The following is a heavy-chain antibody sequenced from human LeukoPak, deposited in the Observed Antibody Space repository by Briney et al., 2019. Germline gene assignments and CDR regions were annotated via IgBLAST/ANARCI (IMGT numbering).Heavy chain of an antibody. J-gene: IGHJ6*02. D-gene: IGHD5-18*01. Sequence: GESLKISCKGSGYSFTSYWIGWVRQMPGKGLEWMGIIYPGDSDTRYSPSFQGQVTISADKSISTAYLQWSSLKASDTAMYYCARRGYSYGDYYYYGMDVWGQGTTVTASS. CDR1: GYSFTSYW. CDR2: IYPGDSDT. V-gene: IGHV5-51*01. CDR3: ARRGYSYGDYYYYGMDV.